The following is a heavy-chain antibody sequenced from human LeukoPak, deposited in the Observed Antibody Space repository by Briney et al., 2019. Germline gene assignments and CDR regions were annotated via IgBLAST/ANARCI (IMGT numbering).Heavy chain of an antibody. V-gene: IGHV3-15*01. CDR1: GFTFNHAW. J-gene: IGHJ4*02. CDR3: TTVGSSRYYYYFDY. CDR2: IKSKTDGATT. D-gene: IGHD3-22*01. Sequence: GGSLRLSCAASGFTFNHAWMNWVRQAPGKGLEWVGRIKSKTDGATTEYAAPVKGRFTISRDDSKNTLYLQMDSLKTEDTAVYYCTTVGSSRYYYYFDYWGQGSLVTVSS.